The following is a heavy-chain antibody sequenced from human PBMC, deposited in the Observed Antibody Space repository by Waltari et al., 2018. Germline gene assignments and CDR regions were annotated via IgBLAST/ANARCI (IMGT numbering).Heavy chain of an antibody. CDR1: GFNSNHP. V-gene: IGHV3-23*01. CDR3: SHQLLSNFFHGMDV. Sequence: EPQLLQSGGGMAQPGGSLRLSCIPSGFNSNHPMAWVRQAPGRGLEWVAGISRPGGNTYYADSVRGRFIISRDLSQNTLYLHLNSLRVEDTAVYYCSHQLLSNFFHGMDVWGQGTTVTVSS. CDR2: ISRPGGNT. J-gene: IGHJ6*02. D-gene: IGHD2-2*01.